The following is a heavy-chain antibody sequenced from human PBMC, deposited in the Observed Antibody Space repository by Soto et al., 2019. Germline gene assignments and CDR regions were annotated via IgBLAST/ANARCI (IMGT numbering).Heavy chain of an antibody. CDR1: GFMFNNSA. Sequence: GGSLRLSCTASGFMFNNSAMTWVRQAPGQGLQWVASVSDNGGSRGGTYYADSVKGRFTISRDKSKNTLYLQLDSLTGADTAVYYCASAKAVVIAALGIWGQGTMVTVSS. V-gene: IGHV3-23*01. CDR2: VSDNGGSRGGT. D-gene: IGHD2-21*01. J-gene: IGHJ3*02. CDR3: ASAKAVVIAALGI.